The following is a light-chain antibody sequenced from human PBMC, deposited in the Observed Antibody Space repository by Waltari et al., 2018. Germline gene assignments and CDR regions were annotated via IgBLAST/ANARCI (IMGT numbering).Light chain of an antibody. CDR1: ALTKQY. J-gene: IGLJ3*02. CDR2: KDS. V-gene: IGLV3-25*03. CDR3: QSADNSGTYEV. Sequence: SYELTQPPSVSVSPGQTARITCSADALTKQYAYWYQQKPGQAPVLVIDKDSERPSGIPDLVSGSSSRTTVPLTISGVQAEDEADYYCQSADNSGTYEVFGGGTKLTVL.